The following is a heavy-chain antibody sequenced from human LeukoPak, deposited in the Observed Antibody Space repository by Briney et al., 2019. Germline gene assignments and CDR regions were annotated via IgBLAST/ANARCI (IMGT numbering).Heavy chain of an antibody. J-gene: IGHJ5*02. V-gene: IGHV4-39*01. D-gene: IGHD2-2*02. CDR1: GGSISSSSYY. CDR3: ARLLGYCSSTSCYSWFDP. CDR2: IYYSGST. Sequence: SETLSLTCTVSGGSISSSSYYWGWIRQPPGKGLEWIGSIYYSGSTYYNPSLKSRVTISVDTSKNQFSLKLSSVTAADTAVYYCARLLGYCSSTSCYSWFDPWGQGTLVTVSS.